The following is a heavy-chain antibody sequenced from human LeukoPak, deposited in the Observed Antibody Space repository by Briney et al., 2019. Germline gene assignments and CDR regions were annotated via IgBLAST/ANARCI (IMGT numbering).Heavy chain of an antibody. CDR3: ARGDGYNTVLDY. D-gene: IGHD5-24*01. CDR2: ISSSGSTI. V-gene: IGHV3-48*03. Sequence: PGGSLRLSCAASGFTFSSYEMNWVRQAPGKGLEWVSYISSSGSTIYYADSVKGRFTISRDNAKNSLYLQMNSLRAEDTAVYYCARGDGYNTVLDYWGQGTLVTVSS. CDR1: GFTFSSYE. J-gene: IGHJ4*02.